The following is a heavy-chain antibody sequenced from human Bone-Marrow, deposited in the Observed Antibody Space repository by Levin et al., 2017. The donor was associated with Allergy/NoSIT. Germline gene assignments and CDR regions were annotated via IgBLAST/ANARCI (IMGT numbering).Heavy chain of an antibody. CDR2: VSAYSGNT. CDR3: ARGHFPYFYYGMDV. D-gene: IGHD2-21*01. CDR1: GFTFTTYG. V-gene: IGHV1-18*01. Sequence: ASVKVSCKASGFTFTTYGLTWVRQAPGRGLEWMGWVSAYSGNTNYALNLQDRVTMTTDTATNTAYMELSSLRSDDTAIYYCARGHFPYFYYGMDVWGQGTTVVVSS. J-gene: IGHJ6*02.